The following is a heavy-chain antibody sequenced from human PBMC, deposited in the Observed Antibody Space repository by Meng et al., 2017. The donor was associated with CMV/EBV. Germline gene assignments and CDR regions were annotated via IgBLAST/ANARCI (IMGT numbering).Heavy chain of an antibody. CDR1: GGSFSGYY. CDR2: INHSGST. J-gene: IGHJ5*02. CDR3: ARGRQWLVRGWFDP. V-gene: IGHV4-34*01. D-gene: IGHD6-19*01. Sequence: HGQLPQGGAGLFKPSETLSLTCAVYGGSFSGYYWSWIRQPPGKGLEWIGEINHSGSTNYNPSLKSRVTISVDTSKNQCSLKLSSVTAADTAVYYCARGRQWLVRGWFDPWGQGTLVTVSS.